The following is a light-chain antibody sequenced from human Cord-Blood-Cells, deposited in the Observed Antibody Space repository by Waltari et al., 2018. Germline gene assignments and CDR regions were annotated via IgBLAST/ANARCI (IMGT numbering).Light chain of an antibody. CDR1: SSNIVSNT. J-gene: IGLJ2*01. Sequence: QSVLTQPPSASGTPGQRVTISCSGCSSNIVSNTVNWYHQLPGTAPKLLIYSNNQRPSGVPDRFSGSKSGTSASLAISGLQSEDEADYYCAAWDDSLNGVVFGGGTKLTVL. CDR2: SNN. V-gene: IGLV1-44*01. CDR3: AAWDDSLNGVV.